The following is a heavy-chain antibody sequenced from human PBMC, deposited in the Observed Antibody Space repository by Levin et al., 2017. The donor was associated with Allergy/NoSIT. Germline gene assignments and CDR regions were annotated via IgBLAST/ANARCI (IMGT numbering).Heavy chain of an antibody. CDR1: GGSFSGYY. CDR3: ARGFKRRFLEWLLPSPFDY. D-gene: IGHD3-3*01. J-gene: IGHJ4*02. CDR2: INHSGST. Sequence: PSETLSLTCAVYGGSFSGYYWSWIRQPPGKGLEWIGEINHSGSTNYNPSLKSRVTISVDTSKNQFSLKLSSVTAADTAVYYCARGFKRRFLEWLLPSPFDYWGQGTLVTVSS. V-gene: IGHV4-34*01.